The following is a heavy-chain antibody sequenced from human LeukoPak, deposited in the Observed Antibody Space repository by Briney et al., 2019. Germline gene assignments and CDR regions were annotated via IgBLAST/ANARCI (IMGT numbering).Heavy chain of an antibody. CDR2: ISGSGGST. CDR3: AKDGRSDYYYMDV. Sequence: QPGGSLRLSCAASGFTFSSYAMNWVRQAPGKGLEWVSAISGSGGSTYYADSVKGRFTISRDNSKNTLYLQMNSLRAEDTAVYYCAKDGRSDYYYMDVWGKGTTVTVSS. J-gene: IGHJ6*03. CDR1: GFTFSSYA. V-gene: IGHV3-23*01.